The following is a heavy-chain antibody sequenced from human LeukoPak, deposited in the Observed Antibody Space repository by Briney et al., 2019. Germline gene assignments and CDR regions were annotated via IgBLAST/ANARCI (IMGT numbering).Heavy chain of an antibody. CDR2: ISSSSSYI. V-gene: IGHV3-21*01. CDR1: GFTFSSYS. CDR3: ASSIVVVPAAIDY. Sequence: GGSLRLSCATSGFTFSSYSMNWVRQAPGKGLEWVSSISSSSSYIYYADSVKGRFTISRDNAKNSLYLQMNSLRAEDTAVYYCASSIVVVPAAIDYWGQGTLVTVSS. D-gene: IGHD2-2*01. J-gene: IGHJ4*02.